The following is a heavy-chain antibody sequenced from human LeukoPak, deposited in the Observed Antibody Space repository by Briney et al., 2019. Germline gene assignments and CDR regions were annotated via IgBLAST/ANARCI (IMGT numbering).Heavy chain of an antibody. Sequence: GGSLRLSCAASGFTFSSHSMNWVRQAPGKGLEWVSSISTSSPYIYYADSVKGRFIISRDTARNSLYLQMNSLRAEDTAIYFCARDHRSAVIRDSKFDSWGQGTLVTVSS. J-gene: IGHJ4*02. CDR2: ISTSSPYI. D-gene: IGHD2-21*01. V-gene: IGHV3-21*01. CDR3: ARDHRSAVIRDSKFDS. CDR1: GFTFSSHS.